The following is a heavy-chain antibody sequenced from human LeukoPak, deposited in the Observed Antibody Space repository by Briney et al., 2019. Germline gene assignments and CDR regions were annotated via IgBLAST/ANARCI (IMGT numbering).Heavy chain of an antibody. D-gene: IGHD3-22*01. Sequence: GGSLRLSCAASGFTFSSYAMSWVRQAPGKGLEWVSGISGSGGNTYDADSVKGRFTISRDNSKNALYLQMNSLRVEDTAVYYCAKDRRPHTVSTQNGAFDYWGQGTLVTVSP. CDR2: ISGSGGNT. V-gene: IGHV3-23*01. CDR3: AKDRRPHTVSTQNGAFDY. J-gene: IGHJ4*02. CDR1: GFTFSSYA.